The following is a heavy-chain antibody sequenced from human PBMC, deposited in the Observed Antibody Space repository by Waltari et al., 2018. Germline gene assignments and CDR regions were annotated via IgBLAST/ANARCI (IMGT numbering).Heavy chain of an antibody. CDR2: IKQDGSEK. D-gene: IGHD2-21*01. V-gene: IGHV3-7*01. CDR3: ARDKRVVIAEEYYYGMDV. J-gene: IGHJ6*02. Sequence: EVQLVESGGGLVQPGGSLRLSCAASGFTFSSYWMSWVRQAPGQGLEWVANIKQDGSEKYYVDSVKGRFTISRDNAKNSLYLQMNSLRAEDTAVYYCARDKRVVIAEEYYYGMDVWGQGTTVTVSS. CDR1: GFTFSSYW.